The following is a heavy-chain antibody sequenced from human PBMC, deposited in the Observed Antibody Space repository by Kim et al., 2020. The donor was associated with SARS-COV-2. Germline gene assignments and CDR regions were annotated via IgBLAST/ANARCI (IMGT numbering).Heavy chain of an antibody. CDR1: GYKFTDYW. Sequence: GESLKISCKGSGYKFTDYWIAWVRQMPGKGLEWMGIIYPGDSDTRYSPSFQGQVTISADKSISTVYLQWSSLKASDTATYYCARQWNPLVAPGNTFDIWGQGTTVTVSS. V-gene: IGHV5-51*01. CDR2: IYPGDSDT. CDR3: ARQWNPLVAPGNTFDI. D-gene: IGHD6-13*01. J-gene: IGHJ3*02.